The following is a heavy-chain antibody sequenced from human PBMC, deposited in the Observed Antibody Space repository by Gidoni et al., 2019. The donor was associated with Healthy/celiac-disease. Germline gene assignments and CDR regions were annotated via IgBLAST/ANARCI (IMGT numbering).Heavy chain of an antibody. CDR2: IWYDGSNK. CDR1: GFTLSSYG. D-gene: IGHD5-18*01. CDR3: AREYTAMVTHGMDV. V-gene: IGHV3-33*01. J-gene: IGHJ6*02. Sequence: QVQLVESGGGVVQPGRSLRLSCAASGFTLSSYGMHWVRQAPGKGLEWVAVIWYDGSNKYYADSVKGRFTISRDNSKNTLYLQMNSLRAEDTAVYYCAREYTAMVTHGMDVWGQGTTVTVSS.